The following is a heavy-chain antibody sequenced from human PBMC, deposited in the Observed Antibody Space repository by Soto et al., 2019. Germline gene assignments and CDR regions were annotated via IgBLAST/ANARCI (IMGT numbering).Heavy chain of an antibody. CDR3: ATYGSGCSILGSTCLDY. CDR2: ISGSGGST. V-gene: IGHV3-23*01. Sequence: EVQLLESGGGLVQPGGSLRLSCAASGFTFSSYAMSWVRQAPGKGLEWVSAISGSGGSTYYADSVKGRFTISRDNSKNSLLLQMSSLRAEDTAVYYCATYGSGCSILGSTCLDYWGQGTLVTVSS. D-gene: IGHD2-15*01. CDR1: GFTFSSYA. J-gene: IGHJ4*02.